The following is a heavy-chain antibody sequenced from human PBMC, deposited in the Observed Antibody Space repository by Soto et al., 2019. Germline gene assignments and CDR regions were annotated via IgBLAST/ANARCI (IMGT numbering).Heavy chain of an antibody. Sequence: VGSLRLSCAASGFTFSSYWMSWVRQAPGKGLEWVANIKQDGSEKYYVDSVKGRFTISRDNAKNSLYLQMNSLRAEDTAVYYCAREPYRDYYDSSGYPSFFDYWGQGTLVTVSS. CDR2: IKQDGSEK. V-gene: IGHV3-7*03. CDR3: AREPYRDYYDSSGYPSFFDY. D-gene: IGHD3-22*01. J-gene: IGHJ4*02. CDR1: GFTFSSYW.